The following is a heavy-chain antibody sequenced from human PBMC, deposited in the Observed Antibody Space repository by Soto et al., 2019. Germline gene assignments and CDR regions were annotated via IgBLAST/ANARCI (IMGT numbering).Heavy chain of an antibody. V-gene: IGHV4-39*01. CDR1: GGSISSSSYY. Sequence: SLTCTVSGGSISSSSYYWGWIRQPPGKGLEWIGSIYYSGSTYYNPSLKSRVTISVDTSKNQFSLKLSSVTAADTAVYYCASHIVVVVAATPGWFDPWGQGTLVTVSS. D-gene: IGHD2-15*01. CDR2: IYYSGST. J-gene: IGHJ5*02. CDR3: ASHIVVVVAATPGWFDP.